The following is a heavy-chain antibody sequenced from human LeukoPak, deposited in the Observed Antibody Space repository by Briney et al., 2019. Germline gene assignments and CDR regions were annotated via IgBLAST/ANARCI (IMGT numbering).Heavy chain of an antibody. J-gene: IGHJ5*02. Sequence: ASVKVSCKASGGTFSSYAISWVRQAPGQGLEWMGGIIPIFGTANYAQKFQGRVTITTDESTSTVYMELSSLRSEDTAVYYCASQPSITNWFDPWGQGTLVTVSS. CDR2: IIPIFGTA. D-gene: IGHD5-24*01. CDR1: GGTFSSYA. V-gene: IGHV1-69*05. CDR3: ASQPSITNWFDP.